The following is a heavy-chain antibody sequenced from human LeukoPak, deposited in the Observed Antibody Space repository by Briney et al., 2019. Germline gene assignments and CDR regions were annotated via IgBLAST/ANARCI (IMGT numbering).Heavy chain of an antibody. V-gene: IGHV3-23*01. CDR1: GFTFSSYA. Sequence: GGSLRLSCAASGFTFSSYAMSWVRQAPGKGLEWVSAISGSGGSTYYADSVKGRFTISRDNSKNTLYLQMNSLRAEDTAVYYCANEIPNGRRLLWFGELGYWGQGTLVTVSS. D-gene: IGHD3-10*01. J-gene: IGHJ4*02. CDR2: ISGSGGST. CDR3: ANEIPNGRRLLWFGELGY.